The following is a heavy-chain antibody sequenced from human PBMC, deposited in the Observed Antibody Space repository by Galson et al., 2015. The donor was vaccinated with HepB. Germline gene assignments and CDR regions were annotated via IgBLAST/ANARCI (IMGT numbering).Heavy chain of an antibody. J-gene: IGHJ4*02. CDR1: GFTFSTYA. D-gene: IGHD5-18*01. V-gene: IGHV3-23*01. CDR2: ITNSGGST. Sequence: SLRLSCAASGFTFSTYAMSWVRQAPGKGLVWVSTITNSGGSTYYADSVMGRFTISRDNSKNTLYLQMISLRAEDTAVYYCAKAGYPGTYSYGYVNYWGQGALFTVSS. CDR3: AKAGYPGTYSYGYVNY.